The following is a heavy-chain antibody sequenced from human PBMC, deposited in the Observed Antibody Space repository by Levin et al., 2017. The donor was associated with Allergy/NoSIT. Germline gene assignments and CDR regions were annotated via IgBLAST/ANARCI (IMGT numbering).Heavy chain of an antibody. V-gene: IGHV3-21*01. CDR1: GFTFSSYS. Sequence: GGSLRLSCAASGFTFSSYSMNWVRQAPGKGLEWVLSISSSSSYIYYADSVKGRFTISRDNAKNSLYLQMNSLRAEDTAVYYCARDGSYYEYYFDYWGQGTLVTVSS. CDR2: ISSSSSYI. J-gene: IGHJ4*02. CDR3: ARDGSYYEYYFDY. D-gene: IGHD1-26*01.